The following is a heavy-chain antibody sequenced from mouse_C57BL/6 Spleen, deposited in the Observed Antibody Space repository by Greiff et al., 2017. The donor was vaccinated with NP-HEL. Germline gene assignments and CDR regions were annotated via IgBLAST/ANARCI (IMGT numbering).Heavy chain of an antibody. Sequence: VQLQQSGAELVRPGTSVKVSCKASGYAFTNYLIEWVKQRPGQGLEWIGVINPGSGGTNYNEKFKGKATLTADKSSSTAYMQLSSLTSEDSAVYFCARYYDGSYYFDYWGQGTTLTVSS. D-gene: IGHD2-3*01. J-gene: IGHJ2*01. CDR3: ARYYDGSYYFDY. CDR2: INPGSGGT. V-gene: IGHV1-54*01. CDR1: GYAFTNYL.